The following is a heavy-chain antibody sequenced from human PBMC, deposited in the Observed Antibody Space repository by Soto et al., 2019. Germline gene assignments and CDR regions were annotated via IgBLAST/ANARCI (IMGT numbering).Heavy chain of an antibody. V-gene: IGHV3-30-3*01. CDR2: ISYDGNTK. CDR1: VFIFSTYA. CDR3: ARPGSGYDVLTGRYFYYYHTVDV. Sequence: GGALRLSGAASVFIFSTYAMHWVRQPPGKGLAWVAVISYDGNTKDYADSVKGRFSISRDNSKNTVYLQMSSLRTEDTAVYYCARPGSGYDVLTGRYFYYYHTVDVWGQGTTVTVS. D-gene: IGHD3-9*01. J-gene: IGHJ6*02.